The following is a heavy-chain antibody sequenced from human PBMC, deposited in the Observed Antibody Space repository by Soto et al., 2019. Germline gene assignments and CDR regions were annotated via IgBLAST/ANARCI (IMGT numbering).Heavy chain of an antibody. Sequence: SETLSLTCTVSGGSISSGSYYWGWIRQPPGKGLEWIGSIYYSGSTYYNPSLKSRVTISVDTSKNQFSLKLSSVTAADTAVYYWYGHRYYFDYWGQGTLVTVSS. D-gene: IGHD4-17*01. V-gene: IGHV4-39*01. CDR3: YGHRYYFDY. J-gene: IGHJ4*02. CDR1: GGSISSGSYY. CDR2: IYYSGST.